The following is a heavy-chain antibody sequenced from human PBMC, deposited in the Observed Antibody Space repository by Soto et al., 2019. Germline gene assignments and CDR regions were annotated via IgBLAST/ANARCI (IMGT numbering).Heavy chain of an antibody. CDR2: INAGNGNT. V-gene: IGHV1-3*01. Sequence: ASVKVSCKASGYTFTSYAMHWVRQAPGQRLEWMGWINAGNGNTKYSQKFQGRVTITRDTSASTAYMELSSLRSEDTAVHYCARDRAYYYDSSGYLGYWGQGTLVTVSS. J-gene: IGHJ4*02. D-gene: IGHD3-22*01. CDR1: GYTFTSYA. CDR3: ARDRAYYYDSSGYLGY.